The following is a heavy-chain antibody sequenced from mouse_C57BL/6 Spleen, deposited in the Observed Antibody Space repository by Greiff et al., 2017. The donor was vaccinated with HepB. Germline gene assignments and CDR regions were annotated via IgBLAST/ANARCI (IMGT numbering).Heavy chain of an antibody. CDR2: INPGSGGT. Sequence: QVQLQQSGAELVRPGTSVKVSCKASGYAFTNYLIEWVKQRPGQGLEWIGVINPGSGGTNYNEKFKGKATLTADKSSSTAYMQLSSLTSEDSAVYFCARDYYGSSRFAYWGKGTLVTVSA. V-gene: IGHV1-54*01. CDR3: ARDYYGSSRFAY. D-gene: IGHD1-1*01. J-gene: IGHJ3*01. CDR1: GYAFTNYL.